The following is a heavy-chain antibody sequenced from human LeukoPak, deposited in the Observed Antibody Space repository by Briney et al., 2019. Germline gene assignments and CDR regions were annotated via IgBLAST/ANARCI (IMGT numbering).Heavy chain of an antibody. V-gene: IGHV4-4*07. CDR2: FDFSGST. CDR1: GGSFSSYY. Sequence: SETLSLTCTVPGGSFSSYYWSWVRQPAGKGLEWIGRFDFSGSTNYNPSLKSRVTMSGDKSENQFSLKLNSVTAADTAVYYCVRGLWPGYDWHFDLWGRGTLVTVSS. J-gene: IGHJ2*01. CDR3: VRGLWPGYDWHFDL. D-gene: IGHD5-18*01.